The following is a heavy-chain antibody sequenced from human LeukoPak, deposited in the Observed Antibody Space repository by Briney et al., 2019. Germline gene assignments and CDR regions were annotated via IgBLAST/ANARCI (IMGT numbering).Heavy chain of an antibody. CDR1: GFTFSSYS. V-gene: IGHV3-21*01. J-gene: IGHJ4*02. CDR3: ARDPESSSSMLFDY. Sequence: GGSLRLSCAASGFTFSSYSMNWVRQAPGKGLEWVSSISSSSSYIYYADSVKGRFTISRDNAKNSLYLQMNSLRAEDTAVYYCARDPESSSSMLFDYWGQGTLVTVSS. D-gene: IGHD6-6*01. CDR2: ISSSSSYI.